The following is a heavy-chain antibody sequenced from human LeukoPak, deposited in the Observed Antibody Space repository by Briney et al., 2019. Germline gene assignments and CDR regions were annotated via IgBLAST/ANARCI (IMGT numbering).Heavy chain of an antibody. CDR1: GGSISSYY. CDR2: IYTSGST. Sequence: SETLSLTCTVSGGSISSYYWSWIRQPAGKGLEWIGRIYTSGSTNYNPSLKSRVTMSVDTSKNQFSLKLSSVTAADTAVYYCARASVLWFGSTRDAFDIWGQGTMVTVSS. J-gene: IGHJ3*02. D-gene: IGHD3-10*01. CDR3: ARASVLWFGSTRDAFDI. V-gene: IGHV4-4*07.